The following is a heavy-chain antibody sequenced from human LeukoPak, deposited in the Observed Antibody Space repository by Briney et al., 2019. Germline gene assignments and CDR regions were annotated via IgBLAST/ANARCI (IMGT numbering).Heavy chain of an antibody. CDR1: GFSFSNYG. D-gene: IGHD2-2*01. J-gene: IGHJ2*01. V-gene: IGHV3-30*02. CDR2: MQYDGSVE. CDR3: ARGGSYCSSTRCYDTLGYFDL. Sequence: GGSLRLSCVASGFSFSNYGTHWVRQAPGKGLEWVTFMQYDGSVEFYADSVKGRFTISRDNSKNTVYLQMTSLRTEDTAVYYCARGGSYCSSTRCYDTLGYFDLWGRGTLDTVSS.